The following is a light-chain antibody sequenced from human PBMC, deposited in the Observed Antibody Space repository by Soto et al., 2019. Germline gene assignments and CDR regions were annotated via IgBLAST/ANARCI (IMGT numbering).Light chain of an antibody. Sequence: ENVMTQSPATLSLSPGERAALSCRAGQSVSSTYLAWYQQKPGQVPRLLIYGASTRATGIPARFSGSGSGTDFTLTISSLEPEDFAVYYCQQRSNWPTFGGGTKVDI. V-gene: IGKV3-11*01. CDR2: GAS. J-gene: IGKJ4*01. CDR3: QQRSNWPT. CDR1: QSVSSTY.